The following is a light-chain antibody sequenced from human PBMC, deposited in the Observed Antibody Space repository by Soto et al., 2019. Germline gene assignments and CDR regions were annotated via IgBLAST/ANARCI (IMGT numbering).Light chain of an antibody. CDR3: CSHADTYPYV. J-gene: IGLJ1*01. V-gene: IGLV2-11*01. Sequence: QSALTQPRSVSGSPGQSVTISCTGTSSDVGGYNFVSWYQQHPGKAPKLMIYDVSLRPSGVTDRFSGSKSGNSAYLTISALQAEDEADYYCCSHADTYPYVFGTGTKLTVL. CDR1: SSDVGGYNF. CDR2: DVS.